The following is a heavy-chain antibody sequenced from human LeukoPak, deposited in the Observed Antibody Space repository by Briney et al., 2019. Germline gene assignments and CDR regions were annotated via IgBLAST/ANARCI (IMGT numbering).Heavy chain of an antibody. Sequence: HPGGSLRLSCAASGFTFSTYSMHWVRQAPGKVLEWVSYISSSSSTIKYADSVKGRFTISRDNAKNSLFLQMNSLRDEDTAVYYCARAKDNYYGSGSYDWGQGTLVTVSS. D-gene: IGHD3-10*01. CDR1: GFTFSTYS. J-gene: IGHJ4*02. CDR3: ARAKDNYYGSGSYD. CDR2: ISSSSSTI. V-gene: IGHV3-48*02.